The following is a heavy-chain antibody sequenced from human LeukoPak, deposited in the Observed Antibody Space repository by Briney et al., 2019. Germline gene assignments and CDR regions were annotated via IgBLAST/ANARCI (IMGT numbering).Heavy chain of an antibody. D-gene: IGHD4/OR15-4a*01. V-gene: IGHV4-59*01. CDR2: IYYGAST. Sequence: PSETLSLTCSVSGGSISSYHWRWLRQPPGKGLEGIGYIYYGASTNYTPSRKSRVTISVDTSKNPFSLKLSSVTAADTAVYYCARQLTMVTFWYVDLWGRGTLVTVSS. CDR1: GGSISSYH. CDR3: ARQLTMVTFWYVDL. J-gene: IGHJ2*01.